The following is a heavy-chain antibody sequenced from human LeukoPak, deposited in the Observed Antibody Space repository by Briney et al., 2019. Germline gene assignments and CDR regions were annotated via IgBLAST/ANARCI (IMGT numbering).Heavy chain of an antibody. CDR3: ARVLKGRAPFDY. CDR1: GGSISSSSYY. Sequence: SETLSLTCTVSGGSISSSSYYWGWIRRPPGKGLEWIGSIYYSGSTYYNPSLKSRVTISVDTSKNQFSLKLSSVTAADTAVYYCARVLKGRAPFDYWGQGTLVTVSS. V-gene: IGHV4-39*07. CDR2: IYYSGST. J-gene: IGHJ4*02.